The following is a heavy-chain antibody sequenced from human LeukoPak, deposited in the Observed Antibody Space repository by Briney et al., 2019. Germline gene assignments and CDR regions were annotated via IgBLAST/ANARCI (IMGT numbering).Heavy chain of an antibody. CDR2: ISSSSSYI. D-gene: IGHD2-15*01. CDR3: ARETYCSGGSCYKGNAFDI. CDR1: GFTFSSYT. V-gene: IGHV3-21*01. J-gene: IGHJ3*02. Sequence: PGGSLRLSCAASGFTFSSYTMNWVRQAPGKGLERVSSISSSSSYIYYADSVEGRFTISRDNAKNSLYLQMNSLRADDTAVYYCARETYCSGGSCYKGNAFDIWGQGTMVTVSS.